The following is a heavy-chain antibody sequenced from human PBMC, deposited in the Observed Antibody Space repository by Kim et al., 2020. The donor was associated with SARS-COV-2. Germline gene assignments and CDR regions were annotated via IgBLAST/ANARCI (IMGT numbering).Heavy chain of an antibody. V-gene: IGHV1-3*01. D-gene: IGHD6-13*01. J-gene: IGHJ4*02. CDR3: ANNLAAASYFDY. Sequence: KYSQKFQGSVTITRDTSASTAYMELSSLRSEDTAVYYCANNLAAASYFDYWGQGTLVTVSS.